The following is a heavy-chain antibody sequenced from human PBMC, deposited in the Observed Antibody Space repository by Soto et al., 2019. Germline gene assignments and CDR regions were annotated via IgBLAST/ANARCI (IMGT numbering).Heavy chain of an antibody. Sequence: SETLSLSCAVYGGSFSGYYWSWIRQPPGKGLEWIGEINHSGNTNYNPSLKSRVTISVDTSKKQFSLKLTSVTAADTAVYYCARGDPRHCSGGRCFLWGRGTLVTVSS. CDR3: ARGDPRHCSGGRCFL. J-gene: IGHJ4*02. CDR1: GGSFSGYY. D-gene: IGHD2-15*01. V-gene: IGHV4-34*01. CDR2: INHSGNT.